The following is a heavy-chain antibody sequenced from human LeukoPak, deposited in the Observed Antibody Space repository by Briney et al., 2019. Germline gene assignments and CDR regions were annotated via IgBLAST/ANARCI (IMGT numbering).Heavy chain of an antibody. D-gene: IGHD2-2*01. CDR3: ARVSCSSTSCYYYYGMDV. Sequence: SETLSLTCTVSGGSISSGDYYWGWIRQPPGKGLEWIGYIYYSGSTYYNPSLKSRVTISVDTSKNQFSLKLSSVTAADTAVYYCARVSCSSTSCYYYYGMDVWGQGTTVTVSS. CDR2: IYYSGST. CDR1: GGSISSGDYY. V-gene: IGHV4-30-4*02. J-gene: IGHJ6*02.